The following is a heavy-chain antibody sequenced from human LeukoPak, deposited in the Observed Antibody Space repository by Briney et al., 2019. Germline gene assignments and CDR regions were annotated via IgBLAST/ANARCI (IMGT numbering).Heavy chain of an antibody. CDR3: AREQILEVRAYYYGMDV. J-gene: IGHJ6*02. Sequence: GASVKVSCKASGGTFSSYAISWVRQAPGQGLEWMGRIIPILGIANYAQKFQGRVTITADKSTSTAYMELSSLRSEDTAVYYCAREQILEVRAYYYGMDVWGQGTTVTVSS. CDR2: IIPILGIA. V-gene: IGHV1-69*04. CDR1: GGTFSSYA. D-gene: IGHD3-10*01.